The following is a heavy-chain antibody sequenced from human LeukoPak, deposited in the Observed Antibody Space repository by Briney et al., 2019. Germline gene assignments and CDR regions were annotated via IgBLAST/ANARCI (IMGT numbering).Heavy chain of an antibody. Sequence: SETLSLTCTVSGGSISRYFRSWIRQPPGKGLEWIGYIYYSGSTNYNPSLKSRVTISVDTSKNQVSLKLSSVTAADTAVYYCARHEGDTSGSYMYIWFDPWGQGTLVTVSS. J-gene: IGHJ5*02. V-gene: IGHV4-59*08. D-gene: IGHD3-22*01. CDR2: IYYSGST. CDR1: GGSISRYF. CDR3: ARHEGDTSGSYMYIWFDP.